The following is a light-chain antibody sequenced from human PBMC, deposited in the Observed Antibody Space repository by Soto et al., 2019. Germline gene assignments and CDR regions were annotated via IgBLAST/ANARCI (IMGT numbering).Light chain of an antibody. CDR3: GTWDGSLRAGV. V-gene: IGLV1-51*02. Sequence: QSVLTQPPSVSAAPGQEVTISCSGNSSNIGSNSVSWYQQFPGTAPKLLISENNKRPSGIPDRFSGSKSGTSATLGITGLQTGDEADYFCGTWDGSLRAGVFGGGTKLTVL. CDR2: ENN. J-gene: IGLJ3*02. CDR1: SSNIGSNS.